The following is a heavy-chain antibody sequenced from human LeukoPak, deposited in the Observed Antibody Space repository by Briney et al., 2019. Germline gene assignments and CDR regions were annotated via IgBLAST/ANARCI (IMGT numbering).Heavy chain of an antibody. CDR1: GFIFDDSL. D-gene: IGHD3-16*01. CDR3: ARVIRGNYFDS. CDR2: ISRDGSTP. J-gene: IGHJ4*02. V-gene: IGHV3-43*01. Sequence: GGSLRLSCVASGFIFDDSLMHWVRQAPGKGLEWISLISRDGSTPYYADSVKGRFTISRDNSKNSLFLQMNSLTPEDTAVYYCARVIRGNYFDSWGQGTLVTVSS.